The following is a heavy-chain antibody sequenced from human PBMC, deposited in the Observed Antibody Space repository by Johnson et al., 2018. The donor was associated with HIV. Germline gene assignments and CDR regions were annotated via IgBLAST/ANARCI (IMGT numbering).Heavy chain of an antibody. CDR2: ISYDGSNK. CDR1: EFTFSNYA. D-gene: IGHD6-6*01. Sequence: QVQLVESEGGVVQPGRSLRLSCAASEFTFSNYAMDWVRQAPGKGLEWVALISYDGSNKYYADSVKGRFTIFRDNSKNTLYLQMSSLRTEDTAVYYCAKVHIPARWSAAFDIWGRGTLVTVSS. J-gene: IGHJ3*02. CDR3: AKVHIPARWSAAFDI. V-gene: IGHV3-30*04.